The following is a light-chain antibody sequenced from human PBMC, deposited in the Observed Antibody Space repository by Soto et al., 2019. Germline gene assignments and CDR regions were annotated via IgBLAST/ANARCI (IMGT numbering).Light chain of an antibody. Sequence: AILMTQSPSSLSASTGDRVTITCRASQGISSYLAWYQQKPGKAPKLLIFDASNLATGVPSRFSGSGSGTDFTFTISSLQPEDFATYYCQQYHNFPITFGQGTRLEIK. V-gene: IGKV1-8*01. CDR3: QQYHNFPIT. J-gene: IGKJ5*01. CDR1: QGISSY. CDR2: DAS.